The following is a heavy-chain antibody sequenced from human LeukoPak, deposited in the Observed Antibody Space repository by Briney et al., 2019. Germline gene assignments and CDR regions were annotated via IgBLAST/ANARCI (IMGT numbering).Heavy chain of an antibody. V-gene: IGHV4-59*08. CDR2: IYYSGTT. CDR3: ARHKPTGSYPLEL. J-gene: IGHJ4*02. D-gene: IGHD3-10*01. CDR1: GGSISPYY. Sequence: SETLSLTCSVSGGSISPYYWSWIRQPPGKGLEWIGYIYYSGTTNYNPSLQSRLTISVDTSTSQLSLKLSSVTAADTAVYYCARHKPTGSYPLELWGQGTLVTVSS.